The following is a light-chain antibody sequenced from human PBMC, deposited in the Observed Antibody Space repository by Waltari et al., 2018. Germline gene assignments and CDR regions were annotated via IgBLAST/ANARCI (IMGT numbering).Light chain of an antibody. V-gene: IGKV4-1*01. CDR3: QQHYTAPVT. Sequence: DIVMTQSPASLAVSLGERATINCQSSHSFLYSPNQKNYLAWYQQKPGQPPNLLIYWASTRESGVPDRFSGSGSGTNFTLTISSLQAEDVAVYYCQQHYTAPVTFGQGTKLEI. J-gene: IGKJ2*01. CDR1: HSFLYSPNQKNY. CDR2: WAS.